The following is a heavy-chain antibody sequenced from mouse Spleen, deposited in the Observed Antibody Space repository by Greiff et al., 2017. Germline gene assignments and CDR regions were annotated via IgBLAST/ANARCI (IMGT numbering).Heavy chain of an antibody. CDR1: GYSITSGYY. V-gene: IGHV3-6*01. CDR2: ISYDGSN. Sequence: VQLKESGPGLVKPSQSLSLTCSVPGYSITSGYYWNWIRQFPGNKLEWMGYISYDGSNNYNPSLKNRISITRDTSKNQFFLKLNSVTTEDTATYYCARGITTVASYFDYWGQGTTLTVSS. D-gene: IGHD1-1*01. CDR3: ARGITTVASYFDY. J-gene: IGHJ2*01.